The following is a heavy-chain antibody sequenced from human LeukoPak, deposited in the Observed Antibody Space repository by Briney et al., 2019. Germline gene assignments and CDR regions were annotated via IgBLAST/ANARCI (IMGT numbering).Heavy chain of an antibody. D-gene: IGHD6-13*01. CDR2: VSPYSGDT. J-gene: IGHJ4*02. CDR3: ARVRIEAAGRGLDY. Sequence: ASVKVSCKASGYTFTGHYMHLVRQAPGQGLEWMGWVSPYSGDTNYAQNFEGRVTMTRDTSINTVYMELSRLTSDDTAVYFCARVRIEAAGRGLDYWGQGTPVAVSS. V-gene: IGHV1-2*02. CDR1: GYTFTGHY.